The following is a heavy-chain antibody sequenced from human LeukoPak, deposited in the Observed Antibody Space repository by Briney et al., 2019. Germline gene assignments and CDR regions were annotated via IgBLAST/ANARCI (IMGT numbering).Heavy chain of an antibody. CDR2: IYYSGST. Sequence: SETLSLTCTVSGGSISSSSYYWGWIRQPPGKGLEWIGSIYYSGSTYYNPSLKSRVTISVDTSKNQFSLKLSSVTAADTAVYYCARVPQLVPDCWGQGTLVTVSS. J-gene: IGHJ4*02. CDR3: ARVPQLVPDC. V-gene: IGHV4-39*07. CDR1: GGSISSSSYY. D-gene: IGHD6-6*01.